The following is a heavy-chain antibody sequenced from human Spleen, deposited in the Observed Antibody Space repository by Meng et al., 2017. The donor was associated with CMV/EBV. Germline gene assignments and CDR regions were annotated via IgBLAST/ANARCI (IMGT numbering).Heavy chain of an antibody. Sequence: GGSLRLSCAASGFTFSSYWMHWVRQIPGKGQVWVSRIDSDGTNTNYADSVQGRFTISRDNAKNTLYLQMNSLRAEDTAVYYCARDWVNGDFHPLGGFDYWGQGTLVTVSS. D-gene: IGHD4-17*01. CDR3: ARDWVNGDFHPLGGFDY. CDR1: GFTFSSYW. V-gene: IGHV3-74*01. CDR2: IDSDGTNT. J-gene: IGHJ4*02.